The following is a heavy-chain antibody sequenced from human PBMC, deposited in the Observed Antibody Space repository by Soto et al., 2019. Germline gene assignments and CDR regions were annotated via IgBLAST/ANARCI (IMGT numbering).Heavy chain of an antibody. J-gene: IGHJ3*02. V-gene: IGHV4-31*03. CDR3: ARVKSGYAHDAFDI. CDR2: IYYSGST. Sequence: QVQLQESGPGLVKPSQTLSLTCTVSGGSISSGGYYWSWIRQHPGKGLEWIGYIYYSGSTYYNPSLKSRVTISVDTSKNQFSLKLSSVTAADTAVYYCARVKSGYAHDAFDIWGQGTMVTVSS. D-gene: IGHD5-12*01. CDR1: GGSISSGGYY.